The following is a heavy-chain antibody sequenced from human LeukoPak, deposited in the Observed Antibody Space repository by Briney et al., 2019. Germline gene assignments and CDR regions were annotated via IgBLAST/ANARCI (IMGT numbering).Heavy chain of an antibody. D-gene: IGHD3-16*02. CDR3: ARVVGNHVWGSYRPEGCFDS. CDR2: INMYNGNT. CDR1: GGTFSSYA. J-gene: IGHJ4*02. V-gene: IGHV1-18*01. Sequence: ASVKVSCKASGGTFSSYAISWVRQAPGQGPEWMGWINMYNGNTNYAQKLQGRVTMTTDTSTSTAYMELRSLRSDDTAVYYCARVVGNHVWGSYRPEGCFDSWGQGTLVTVSS.